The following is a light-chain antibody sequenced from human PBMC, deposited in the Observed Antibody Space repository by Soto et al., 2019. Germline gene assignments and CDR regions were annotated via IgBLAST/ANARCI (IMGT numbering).Light chain of an antibody. J-gene: IGKJ1*01. CDR2: GAS. CDR1: QSVSSN. CDR3: QQYNNWPPDRT. Sequence: EIVMTQSPATLSVSPGERATLSCRASQSVSSNLAWYQQKPGQAPRLLIYGASTRATGIPARLSGSGSGTVFTLTISSLQSEDFAIYFCQQYNNWPPDRTFGQGTKVEIK. V-gene: IGKV3-15*01.